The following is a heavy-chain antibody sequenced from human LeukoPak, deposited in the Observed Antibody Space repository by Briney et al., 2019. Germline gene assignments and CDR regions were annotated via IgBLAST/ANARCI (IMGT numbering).Heavy chain of an antibody. CDR2: IIPIFGTA. CDR3: ARGVAIFGVGNYYYGMDV. V-gene: IGHV1-69*13. Sequence: ASVTVSCTASGGTFSSYAISWVRQAPGQGLEWMGGIIPIFGTANYAQKFQGRVTITADEPTSTAYMELSSLRSEDTAVYYCARGVAIFGVGNYYYGMDVWGQGTTVTVSS. CDR1: GGTFSSYA. D-gene: IGHD3-3*01. J-gene: IGHJ6*02.